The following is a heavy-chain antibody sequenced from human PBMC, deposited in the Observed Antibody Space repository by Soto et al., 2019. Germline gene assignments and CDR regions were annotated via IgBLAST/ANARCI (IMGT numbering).Heavy chain of an antibody. D-gene: IGHD5-12*01. CDR2: IIPIFGTA. J-gene: IGHJ6*02. V-gene: IGHV1-69*13. CDR3: ARDREMATILSHYYGMDV. Sequence: SVKVSCKASGGTFSSYAISWVRQAPGQGLEWMGGIIPIFGTANYAQKFQGRVTITADESTSTAYMELSSLRSEDTAVYYCARDREMATILSHYYGMDVWGQGTTVTVSS. CDR1: GGTFSSYA.